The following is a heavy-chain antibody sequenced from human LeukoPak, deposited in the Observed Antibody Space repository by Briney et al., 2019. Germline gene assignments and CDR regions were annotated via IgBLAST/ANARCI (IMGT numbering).Heavy chain of an antibody. CDR2: IWYDESKK. CDR3: ARDGGIGLDY. Sequence: GGSLRLSCVASGYTFSSYVMHWVRQAPGKGLQWVAVIWYDESKKYYTDSVKGRFTISRDVSKNTLYLQMNSLRAEDTAMYYCARDGGIGLDYWGQGTLVTVSS. V-gene: IGHV3-33*01. CDR1: GYTFSSYV. D-gene: IGHD2-21*01. J-gene: IGHJ4*02.